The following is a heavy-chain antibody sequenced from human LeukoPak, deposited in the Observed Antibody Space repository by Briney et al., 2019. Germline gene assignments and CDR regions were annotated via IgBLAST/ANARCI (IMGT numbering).Heavy chain of an antibody. V-gene: IGHV4-30-4*08. CDR1: GGSISSGDYY. CDR2: IYYSGST. Sequence: SQTLSLTCTVSGGSISSGDYYWSWIRQPPGKGLEWIGYIYYSGSTYYNPSLKSRVTISVDTPKNQFSLKLSSVTAADTAVYYCARSYCTNGVCYFYYFDYWGQGTLVTVSS. CDR3: ARSYCTNGVCYFYYFDY. J-gene: IGHJ4*02. D-gene: IGHD2-8*01.